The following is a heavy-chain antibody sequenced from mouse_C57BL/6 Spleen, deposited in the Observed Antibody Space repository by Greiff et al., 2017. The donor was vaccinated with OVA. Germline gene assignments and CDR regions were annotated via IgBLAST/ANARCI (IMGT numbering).Heavy chain of an antibody. V-gene: IGHV1-80*01. CDR3: ARSGTQGGMDY. D-gene: IGHD1-1*01. Sequence: QVQLQQSGAELVKPGASVKISCKASGYAFSSYWMNWVKQRPGKGLEWIGQIYPGDGDTNYNGKFKGKATLTADKSSSTAYMQLSSLTSEDSAVYFCARSGTQGGMDYWGQGTSVTVSS. CDR1: GYAFSSYW. CDR2: IYPGDGDT. J-gene: IGHJ4*01.